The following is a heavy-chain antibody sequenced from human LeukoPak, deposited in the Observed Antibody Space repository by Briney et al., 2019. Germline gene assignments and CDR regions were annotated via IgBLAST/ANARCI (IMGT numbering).Heavy chain of an antibody. CDR3: ARDPDTPAVTKLFDY. D-gene: IGHD4-17*01. V-gene: IGHV3-30*04. J-gene: IGHJ4*02. CDR1: GFTFSSYA. CDR2: ISYDGSNK. Sequence: GGSLRLSCAASGFTFSSYAMHWVRQAPGKGLEWVAVISYDGSNKYYADSVKGRFTISRDNSKNTLYLQMNSLRAEDTAVYYCARDPDTPAVTKLFDYWGQGTLVTVSS.